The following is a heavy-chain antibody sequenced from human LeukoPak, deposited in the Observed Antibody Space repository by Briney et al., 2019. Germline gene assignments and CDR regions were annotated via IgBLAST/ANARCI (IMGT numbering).Heavy chain of an antibody. CDR3: AKLTVTINFDY. J-gene: IGHJ4*02. Sequence: GGSLRLSCAASGFIVSSNYMSWARQAPGKGLEWVSVIYRGDDTYYADSVKGRFTISRDNSKNTLYLQMNSLRAEDTAVYYCAKLTVTINFDYWGQGTLVTVSS. CDR1: GFIVSSNY. CDR2: IYRGDDT. V-gene: IGHV3-53*01. D-gene: IGHD4-17*01.